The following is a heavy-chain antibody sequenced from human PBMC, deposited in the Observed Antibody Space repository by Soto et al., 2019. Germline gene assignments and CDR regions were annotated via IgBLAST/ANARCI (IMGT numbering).Heavy chain of an antibody. CDR1: GTSISSYY. V-gene: IGHV4-59*01. Sequence: PSETLSLTCTVSGTSISSYYWSWIRQPPGKGLEWIANIHYSGTTNYNPSLASRVTLSVDTSKNQFSLKMTSVTAADRAMYFCARYNSYAIVYWGRGTLVTISS. CDR3: ARYNSYAIVY. J-gene: IGHJ4*02. CDR2: IHYSGTT. D-gene: IGHD2-8*01.